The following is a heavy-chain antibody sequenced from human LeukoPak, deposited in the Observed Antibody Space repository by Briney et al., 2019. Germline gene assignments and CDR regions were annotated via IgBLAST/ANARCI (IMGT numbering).Heavy chain of an antibody. Sequence: GASVKVYYKASGYTFTSYDINWVRQATGQGLEWMGWMNPNSGNTGSAQRFQGRVTMTRDTSISTAYMELSSLTSEDTAVYYCARGPLVRLPSSFDPWGQGTLVTVSS. CDR1: GYTFTSYD. CDR3: ARGPLVRLPSSFDP. V-gene: IGHV1-8*01. D-gene: IGHD3-16*02. J-gene: IGHJ5*02. CDR2: MNPNSGNT.